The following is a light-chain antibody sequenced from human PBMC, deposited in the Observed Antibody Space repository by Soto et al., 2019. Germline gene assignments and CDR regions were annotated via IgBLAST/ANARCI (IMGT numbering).Light chain of an antibody. J-gene: IGKJ4*01. V-gene: IGKV1-39*01. Sequence: DIQMTQSPSSLSASVGDKVTITCRASQSIGIFLNWYQQKPGKAPQLLIYTASSLPSGVPSRFSAIGYGTDVTLTIRSLQPEDFATYYCQQTYSLVTFGGGTKGEIK. CDR3: QQTYSLVT. CDR1: QSIGIF. CDR2: TAS.